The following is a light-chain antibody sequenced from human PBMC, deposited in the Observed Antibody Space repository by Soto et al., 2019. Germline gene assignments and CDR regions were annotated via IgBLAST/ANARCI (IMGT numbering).Light chain of an antibody. V-gene: IGKV1-39*01. J-gene: IGKJ2*01. CDR2: AAS. CDR1: QSLSTY. CDR3: QQCSSPPPYT. Sequence: DIQMTQSPSSLSASVGDTVTIACRASQSLSTYLNWYQQKPGKAPRLLIYAASDLQTGVPSRFSGSGSGTDFTLTISSLQPEDFATYYCQQCSSPPPYTFGQGTKLEMK.